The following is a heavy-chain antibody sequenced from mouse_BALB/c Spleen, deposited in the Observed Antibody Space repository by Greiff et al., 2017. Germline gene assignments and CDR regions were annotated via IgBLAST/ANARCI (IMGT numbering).Heavy chain of an antibody. CDR3: NAWGGNYFPFDY. CDR2: NDPENGDT. V-gene: IGHV14-4*02. Sequence: VQLQQSGAELVRSGASVKLSCTASGFNIKDYYMHWVKQRPEQGLEWIGWNDPENGDTEYAPKFQGKATMTADTSSNTAYLQLSSLTSEDTAVYYCNAWGGNYFPFDYWGQGTTLTDSS. J-gene: IGHJ2*01. CDR1: GFNIKDYY. D-gene: IGHD2-1*01.